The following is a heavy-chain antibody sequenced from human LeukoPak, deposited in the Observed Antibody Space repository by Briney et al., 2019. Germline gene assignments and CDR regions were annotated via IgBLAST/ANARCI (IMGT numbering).Heavy chain of an antibody. Sequence: SETLSLTCTVSGGSISSSYWNWIRHPAGKGLEWIGRIYTSRIPNYNPSLKSRVTISVDKSKNQFSLKLSSVTAADTAVYYCASSSSGWYEDYWRQGTLVSVPS. CDR3: ASSSSGWYEDY. D-gene: IGHD6-19*01. CDR1: GGSISSSY. J-gene: IGHJ4*02. CDR2: IYTSRIP. V-gene: IGHV4-4*07.